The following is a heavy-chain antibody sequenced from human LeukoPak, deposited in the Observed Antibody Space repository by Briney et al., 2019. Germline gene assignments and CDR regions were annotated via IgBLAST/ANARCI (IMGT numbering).Heavy chain of an antibody. J-gene: IGHJ6*03. V-gene: IGHV4-39*01. D-gene: IGHD6-19*01. CDR3: ARQPTRSGQPDYYYHYMDV. CDR2: IYYSGST. Sequence: SETLSLTCTVSSGSISSSSYYWGWIRQPPGKGLEWIGSIYYSGSTYYNPSLKSRVTISVDTSKNQFSLKLRSVTAADTAVYYCARQPTRSGQPDYYYHYMDVWGKGTTVTVSS. CDR1: SGSISSSSYY.